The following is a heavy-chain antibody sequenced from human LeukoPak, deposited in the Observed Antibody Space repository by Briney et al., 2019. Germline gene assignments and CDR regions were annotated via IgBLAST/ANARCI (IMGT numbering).Heavy chain of an antibody. J-gene: IGHJ4*02. D-gene: IGHD1-26*01. CDR3: ARDPFRSSFDS. CDR2: IYVSGAT. CDR1: GGSISNYY. Sequence: PSETLSLTCSVSGGSISNYYWNWIRRPPGKGLEWIGRIYVSGATNYNPSLRSRVTMSVDTSKNQFSLKLSSVTAADTAVYYCARDPFRSSFDSWGQGSLVTVSA. V-gene: IGHV4-4*07.